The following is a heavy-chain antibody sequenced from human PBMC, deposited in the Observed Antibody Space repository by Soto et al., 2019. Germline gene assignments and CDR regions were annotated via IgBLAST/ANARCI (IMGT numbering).Heavy chain of an antibody. V-gene: IGHV3-48*02. Sequence: GGSLRLSCAASGFTFGRYAMTWVRQAPGKGLEWVSSLSGSSTIYYADSVKGRFTISRDNAKNSLYLQMNSLRDEDTAVYYCARVSYYYGMDVWGQGTTVTVSS. CDR2: LSGSSTI. CDR3: ARVSYYYGMDV. J-gene: IGHJ6*02. CDR1: GFTFGRYA.